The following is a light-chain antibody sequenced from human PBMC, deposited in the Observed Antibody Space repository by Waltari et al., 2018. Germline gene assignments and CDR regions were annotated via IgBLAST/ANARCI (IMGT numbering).Light chain of an antibody. Sequence: IVLTQSPATLSLSSGERGTITCRASQSVSKSLAWYQQKPGQAPKLLIYGASTMDSGIPARFSGSGSGTEFTLTISSLQPEDFATYYCQQYENLPATFGGGTKVEIK. CDR2: GAS. CDR1: QSVSKS. CDR3: QQYENLPAT. J-gene: IGKJ4*02. V-gene: IGKV3D-15*02.